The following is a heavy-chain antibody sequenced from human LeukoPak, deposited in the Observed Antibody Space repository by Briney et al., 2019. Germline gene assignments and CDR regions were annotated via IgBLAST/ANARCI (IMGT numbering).Heavy chain of an antibody. J-gene: IGHJ4*02. V-gene: IGHV1-2*02. CDR1: GYTFTSYY. Sequence: ASVKVSCKASGYTFTSYYMHWVRQAPGQGLEWMGWIIPNSGGTNYAQKFQGRVTTTRDTSISTAYMELSRLRSDDMAVYYCARADYDYVWGSYRQYYFDYWGQGTLVTVSS. CDR3: ARADYDYVWGSYRQYYFDY. D-gene: IGHD3-16*02. CDR2: IIPNSGGT.